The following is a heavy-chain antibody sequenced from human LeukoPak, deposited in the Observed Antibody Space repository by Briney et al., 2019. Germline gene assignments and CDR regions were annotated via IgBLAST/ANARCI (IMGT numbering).Heavy chain of an antibody. J-gene: IGHJ4*02. D-gene: IGHD5-18*01. CDR3: ARAHERQLWSSGVDY. CDR1: GNSLIYLS. V-gene: IGHV1-24*01. CDR2: LDPEGGGL. Sequence: ASVKVSCKVSGNSLIYLSMHWVRQAPGKGLEWRGGLDPEGGGLIYAQNFQGRVIMTEDTSTDTAYMELSSLKSDDTAVYYCARAHERQLWSSGVDYWGQGTLVTVSS.